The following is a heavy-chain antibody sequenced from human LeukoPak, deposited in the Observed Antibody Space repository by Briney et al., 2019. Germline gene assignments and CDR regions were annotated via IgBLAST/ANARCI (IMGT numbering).Heavy chain of an antibody. CDR3: AKDPGGSPEDSSGYYPD. J-gene: IGHJ4*02. Sequence: PGRSLRLSCAASGFTFSSYAMHWVRQAPGKGLEWEAVISYDGSNKYYADSVKGRSTISRDNSKNTLYLQMNSLRAEDTAVYYCAKDPGGSPEDSSGYYPDWGQGTLVTVSS. V-gene: IGHV3-30-3*01. CDR1: GFTFSSYA. CDR2: ISYDGSNK. D-gene: IGHD3-22*01.